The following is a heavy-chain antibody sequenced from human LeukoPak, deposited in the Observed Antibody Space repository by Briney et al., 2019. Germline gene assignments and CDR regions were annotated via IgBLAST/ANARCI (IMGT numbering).Heavy chain of an antibody. CDR1: GYTFTSYD. V-gene: IGHV1-8*01. Sequence: GASVKVSCTASGYTFTSYDINWVRQATGQGLEWMGWMNPNSGNTGYAQKFQGRVTMTRNTSISTAYMELSSLRSEATAVYYCAGVTMPTEWFDPWGQGTLLTVSS. D-gene: IGHD3-10*01. J-gene: IGHJ5*02. CDR3: AGVTMPTEWFDP. CDR2: MNPNSGNT.